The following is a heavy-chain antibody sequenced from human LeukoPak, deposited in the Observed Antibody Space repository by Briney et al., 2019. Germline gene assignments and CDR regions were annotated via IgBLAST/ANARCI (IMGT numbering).Heavy chain of an antibody. D-gene: IGHD1-26*01. V-gene: IGHV1-8*01. CDR3: ARDLFDFGGGSYSDY. J-gene: IGHJ4*02. CDR2: MNPNSGNT. Sequence: ASVKVSCKASGYTFTSYDINWVRQATGQGLEWMGWMNPNSGNTGYAQKFQGRVTMTRNTSRSTAYMELSSLRSEDSAVYYCARDLFDFGGGSYSDYWGQGTLVTVSS. CDR1: GYTFTSYD.